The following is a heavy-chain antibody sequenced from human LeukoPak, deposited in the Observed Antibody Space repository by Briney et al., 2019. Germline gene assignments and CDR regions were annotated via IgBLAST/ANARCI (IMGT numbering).Heavy chain of an antibody. CDR3: AKDQMPYYDFWSGYYTIDFDY. J-gene: IGHJ4*02. CDR1: GYTFTSYY. CDR2: INPSGGST. D-gene: IGHD3-3*01. V-gene: IGHV1-46*01. Sequence: GASVKVSCKASGYTFTSYYMHWVRQAPGQGLEWMGIINPSGGSTSYAQKFQGRVTMTRDTSTSTVYMELSSLRSEDTAVYYCAKDQMPYYDFWSGYYTIDFDYWGQGTLVTVSS.